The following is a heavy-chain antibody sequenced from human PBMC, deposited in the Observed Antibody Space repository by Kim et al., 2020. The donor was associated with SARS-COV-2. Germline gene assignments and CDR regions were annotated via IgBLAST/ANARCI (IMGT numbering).Heavy chain of an antibody. V-gene: IGHV4-34*01. D-gene: IGHD2-15*01. Sequence: SETLSLTCAVYGGSFSGYYWSWIRQPPGKGLEWIGEINHSGSTNYNPSLKSRVTISVDTSKNQFSLKLSSVTAADTAVYYCARGPGGSGGSCYPRWFDP. CDR1: GGSFSGYY. J-gene: IGHJ5*02. CDR3: ARGPGGSGGSCYPRWFDP. CDR2: INHSGST.